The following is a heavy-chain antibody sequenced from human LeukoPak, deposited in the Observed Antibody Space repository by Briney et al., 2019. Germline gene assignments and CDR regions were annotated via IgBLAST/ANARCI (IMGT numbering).Heavy chain of an antibody. D-gene: IGHD3-3*01. CDR1: GFTFSSYW. J-gene: IGHJ4*02. V-gene: IGHV3-74*01. CDR2: INSDGSST. Sequence: PGGSLRLSCAASGFTFSSYWMHWVRQAPGKGLGWVSRINSDGSSTNYADSVKGRFTIYRDNAKNTLYVQMNRLRAEDTAVYYCARGYYDFWSGYLDYWGQGTLVTVSS. CDR3: ARGYYDFWSGYLDY.